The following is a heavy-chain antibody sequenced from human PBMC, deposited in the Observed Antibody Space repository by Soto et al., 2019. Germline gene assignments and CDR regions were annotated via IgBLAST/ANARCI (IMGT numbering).Heavy chain of an antibody. D-gene: IGHD4-4*01. Sequence: EVQLVESGGGLVQPGGSLRLSCAASGFTFSPFWMHWVRQVPGKGPVWVSRINSDGNSTSYADSVKGRFTISRDNAKNTLYLQMNSLRAEDTAVYYCTRGSNHFDYWGQGTLVTVSS. CDR1: GFTFSPFW. V-gene: IGHV3-74*01. J-gene: IGHJ4*02. CDR3: TRGSNHFDY. CDR2: INSDGNST.